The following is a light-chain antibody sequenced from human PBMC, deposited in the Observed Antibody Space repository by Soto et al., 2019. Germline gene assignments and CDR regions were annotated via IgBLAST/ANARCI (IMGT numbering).Light chain of an antibody. V-gene: IGLV1-44*01. CDR2: GNT. Sequence: VLAQPPSASGTPGQRVTISCSGSTSNIGGSTVSWYQQFPGAAPKLLIYGNTQRPLGVPVRFSASKSDTSASLAISGLQSEDEADYYCATWNDGVFVFEIGTKVTVL. J-gene: IGLJ1*01. CDR1: TSNIGGST. CDR3: ATWNDGVFV.